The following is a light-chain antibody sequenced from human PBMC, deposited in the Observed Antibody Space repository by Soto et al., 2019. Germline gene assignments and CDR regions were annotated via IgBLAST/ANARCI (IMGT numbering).Light chain of an antibody. V-gene: IGKV3-20*01. Sequence: LTQSPHTLSLSPGERASLSCRTSQSISSSYFAWYQQKPGQSPRLLVYAASIRAPGTPDRFSGSGSGTDFTLTISRVEPADFAVYYCQQYNNWPPLTFGGGTKVEIK. J-gene: IGKJ4*01. CDR1: QSISSSY. CDR2: AAS. CDR3: QQYNNWPPLT.